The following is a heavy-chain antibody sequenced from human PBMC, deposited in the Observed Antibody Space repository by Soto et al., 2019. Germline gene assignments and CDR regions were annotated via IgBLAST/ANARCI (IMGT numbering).Heavy chain of an antibody. D-gene: IGHD1-1*01. CDR1: GGSISSGCYS. CDR2: VFHIGST. CDR3: AREGTGLVFDY. V-gene: IGHV4-30-2*01. Sequence: PSETLSLTCAVSGGSISSGCYSWSWIRQPPGKGLEWIGYVFHIGSTHYNPSLKSRVTISVDRSRNQFSLKLSSVTAADTAVYYCAREGTGLVFDYFGQGTLVAVSS. J-gene: IGHJ4*02.